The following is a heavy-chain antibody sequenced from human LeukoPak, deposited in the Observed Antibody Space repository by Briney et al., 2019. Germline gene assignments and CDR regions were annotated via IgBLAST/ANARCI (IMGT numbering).Heavy chain of an antibody. CDR2: IHTSGST. J-gene: IGHJ4*01. CDR3: AGRGLSTGWTFDY. D-gene: IGHD6-19*01. V-gene: IGHV4-4*07. CDR1: GDSISTYY. Sequence: TPSETLSLTCSVSGDSISTYYWSWIRQPAGKGLEWIAQIHTSGSTNFNPSLKSRATISMDTPNNQLSLMMSSVTAADTAIYYCAGRGLSTGWTFDYWGHGTLVTVSS.